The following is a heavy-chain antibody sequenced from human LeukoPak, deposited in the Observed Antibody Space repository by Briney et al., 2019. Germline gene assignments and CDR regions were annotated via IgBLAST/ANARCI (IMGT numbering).Heavy chain of an antibody. CDR2: IYTSGST. CDR1: GGSISTYY. Sequence: SETLSLTCTVSGGSISTYYWSWIRQPAGKGLEWIGRIYTSGSTNYNPSLKSRVTISVDTSKNQFSLKLSSVTAADTAVYYCAAIVVVPAAKNNYWGQGTLVTVSS. CDR3: AAIVVVPAAKNNY. J-gene: IGHJ4*02. D-gene: IGHD2-2*01. V-gene: IGHV4-4*07.